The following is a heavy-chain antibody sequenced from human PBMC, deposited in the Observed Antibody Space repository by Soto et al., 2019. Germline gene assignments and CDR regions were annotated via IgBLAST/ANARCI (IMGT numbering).Heavy chain of an antibody. Sequence: ASVKVSCKASGYTFTGHYIHWVRQAPEQGPEWMGEIGPESGATRYAQKFQGRVTMTRDMSITTVYMELNNLSPDDAAVYYCGRGRSGQIVVFYWGQGTPVTVSS. CDR3: GRGRSGQIVVFY. V-gene: IGHV1-2*02. J-gene: IGHJ4*02. CDR2: IGPESGAT. D-gene: IGHD1-26*01. CDR1: GYTFTGHY.